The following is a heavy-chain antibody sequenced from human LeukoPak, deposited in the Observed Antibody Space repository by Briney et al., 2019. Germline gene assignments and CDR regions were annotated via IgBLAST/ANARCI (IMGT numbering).Heavy chain of an antibody. V-gene: IGHV4-59*08. CDR1: GGSISSYY. D-gene: IGHD5-24*01. J-gene: IGHJ4*02. CDR2: IYYSGST. Sequence: SETLSLTCTVSGGSISSYYWSWIRQPPGKGLEWIGYIYYSGSTNYNPSLKSRVTISVDTSKNQFSLKLSSVTAADTAVYYCARHWSRDGHNPTLVYWGQGTLVTVSS. CDR3: ARHWSRDGHNPTLVY.